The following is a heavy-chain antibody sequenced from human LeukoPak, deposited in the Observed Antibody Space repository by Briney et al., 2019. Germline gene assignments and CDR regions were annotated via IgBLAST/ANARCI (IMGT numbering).Heavy chain of an antibody. CDR2: IRQDGSEK. Sequence: GGSLRLSCAASGFTFSTYWMSWVRQAPGKGLEWVANIRQDGSEKYYVDSVKGRFTLSRDNAKNSLYLQMNSLRAEDTAMYYCARDSAGNDYWGQGTLVTVSS. V-gene: IGHV3-7*01. J-gene: IGHJ4*02. D-gene: IGHD6-13*01. CDR1: GFTFSTYW. CDR3: ARDSAGNDY.